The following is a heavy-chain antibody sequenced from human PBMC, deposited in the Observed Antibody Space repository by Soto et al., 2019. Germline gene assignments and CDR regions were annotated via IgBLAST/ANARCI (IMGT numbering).Heavy chain of an antibody. J-gene: IGHJ6*02. CDR1: GGTIISGGYY. D-gene: IGHD2-2*01. V-gene: IGHV4-31*03. CDR3: ARGVVPAAKTLTPSYYYYGMDV. CDR2: IYYSGST. Sequence: PSETHSLTCTVSGGTIISGGYYWSWIRKHPGKGLEWIGYIYYSGSTYYNPSLRSRVTISVDTSKNQFSLKLSSVTAADTAVYYCARGVVPAAKTLTPSYYYYGMDVWGQGTTVTVSS.